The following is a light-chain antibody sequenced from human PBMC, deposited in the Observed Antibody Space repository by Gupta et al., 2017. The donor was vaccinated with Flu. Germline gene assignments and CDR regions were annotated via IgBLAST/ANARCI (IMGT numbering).Light chain of an antibody. J-gene: IGLJ2*01. V-gene: IGLV1-51*01. CDR1: SSNIGNNY. Sequence: QSVLPQPPSVSAAPGQKITIPCSGSSSNIGNNYVSWYQQFPGTAPKLLIYDNNKRPSGIPDRFSGSKSGTSATLGITGLQTGDEADYYCGTWDSSLSAVVFGGGTKLTVL. CDR2: DNN. CDR3: GTWDSSLSAVV.